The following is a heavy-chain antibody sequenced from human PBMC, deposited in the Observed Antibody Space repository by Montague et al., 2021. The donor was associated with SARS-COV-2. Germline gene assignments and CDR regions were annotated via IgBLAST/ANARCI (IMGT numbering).Heavy chain of an antibody. CDR3: ARGRYSSGWYGDKNWFDP. V-gene: IGHV4-34*01. D-gene: IGHD6-13*01. CDR1: GGSFSGYY. J-gene: IGHJ5*02. CDR2: INHSGST. Sequence: SETLSLTCAVYGGSFSGYYWSWIRQPPGKGLEWIGEINHSGSTNYNPSLKSRVTISVDTSKNQSSLKLSSVTAADTAVYYCARGRYSSGWYGDKNWFDPWGQGTLVTVSS.